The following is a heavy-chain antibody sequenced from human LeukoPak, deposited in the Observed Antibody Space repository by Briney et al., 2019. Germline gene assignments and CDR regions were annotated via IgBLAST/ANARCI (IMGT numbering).Heavy chain of an antibody. J-gene: IGHJ4*02. CDR2: INHSGST. CDR1: GGSFSGYY. Sequence: SETLSLTCAVYGGSFSGYYWGWIRQPPGKGLEWIGEINHSGSTNYNPSLKSRVTISVDTSKNQFSLKLSSVTAADTAVYYCARGLSAIVYWGRGTLVTVSS. CDR3: ARGLSAIVY. D-gene: IGHD2-15*01. V-gene: IGHV4-34*01.